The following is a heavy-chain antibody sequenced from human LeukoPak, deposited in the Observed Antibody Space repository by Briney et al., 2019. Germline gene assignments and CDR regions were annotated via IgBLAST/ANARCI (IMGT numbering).Heavy chain of an antibody. J-gene: IGHJ6*02. CDR1: GGSFSGYY. V-gene: IGHV4-31*11. CDR2: IYYSGST. CDR3: ARDVPLEYSSSSRLGYYGMDV. Sequence: SETLSLTCAVYGGSFSGYYWSWIRQHPGKGLEWIGYIYYSGSTYYNPSLKSRVTISVDTSKNQFSLKLSSVTAADTAVYYCARDVPLEYSSSSRLGYYGMDVWGQGTTVTVSS. D-gene: IGHD6-6*01.